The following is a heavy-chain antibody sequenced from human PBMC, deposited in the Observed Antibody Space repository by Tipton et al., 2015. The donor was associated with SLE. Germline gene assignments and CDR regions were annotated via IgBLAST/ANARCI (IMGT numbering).Heavy chain of an antibody. Sequence: TLSLTCTVSGGSISSGSYYWSWIRQPAGKGLEWIGCIYTSGSTNYNPSLKSRVTILVDTSKNQFSLKLSSVTAADTAVYYCVRAIDGRGYDFWSGCKGASLDPWGLGTLVTVSP. CDR1: GGSISSGSYY. CDR2: IYTSGST. J-gene: IGHJ5*02. V-gene: IGHV4-61*02. CDR3: VRAIDGRGYDFWSGCKGASLDP. D-gene: IGHD3-3*01.